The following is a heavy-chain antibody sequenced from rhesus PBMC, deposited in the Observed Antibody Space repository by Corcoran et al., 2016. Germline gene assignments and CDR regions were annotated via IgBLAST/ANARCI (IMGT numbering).Heavy chain of an antibody. J-gene: IGHJ4*01. D-gene: IGHD2-15*01. Sequence: KLPESGPGLVGPSATLSLPCGVPGCSITRSYWRWIRQAPGKGLEWIWDIHGSRSSSNYNPSLKSRVTLSVDTSKNQLSLKLISVTAADTAVYYCARTSLYFWGQGVLVTVSS. CDR3: ARTSLYF. V-gene: IGHV4-169*01. CDR1: GCSITRSY. CDR2: IHGSRSSS.